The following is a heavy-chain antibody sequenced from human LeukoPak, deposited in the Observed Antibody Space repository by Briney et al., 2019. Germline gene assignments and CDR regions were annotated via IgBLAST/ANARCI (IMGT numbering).Heavy chain of an antibody. D-gene: IGHD6-13*01. V-gene: IGHV3-23*01. CDR3: ARLIAAAATGFDY. Sequence: GGSLRLSCAASGFTFSTYAMSWVRQAPGKGLEWVSTITSGGGSTYYADSVKGRFTISRDSSKNTLYLRVNSLRAEDTAVYYCARLIAAAATGFDYWGQGTLVTVSS. J-gene: IGHJ4*02. CDR1: GFTFSTYA. CDR2: ITSGGGST.